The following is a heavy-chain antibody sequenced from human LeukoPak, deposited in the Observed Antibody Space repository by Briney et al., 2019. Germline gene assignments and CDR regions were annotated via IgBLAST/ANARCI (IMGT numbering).Heavy chain of an antibody. J-gene: IGHJ6*02. Sequence: SETLSLTCTVSGGSISSYYWSWIRQPAGKGLEWIGRIYTSGSTNYNPSLKSRVTISVDTSKNQFSLKLSSVTAADTAVYYCARKGVVVVVTADGKYYYYGMDVWGQGTTVTVSS. D-gene: IGHD2-21*02. CDR3: ARKGVVVVVTADGKYYYYGMDV. CDR2: IYTSGST. CDR1: GGSISSYY. V-gene: IGHV4-4*07.